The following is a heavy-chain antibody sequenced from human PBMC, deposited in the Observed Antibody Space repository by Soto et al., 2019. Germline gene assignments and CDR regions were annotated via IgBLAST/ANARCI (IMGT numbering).Heavy chain of an antibody. D-gene: IGHD2-15*01. CDR2: IYYSGST. J-gene: IGHJ6*02. CDR1: GGSISSGGYY. V-gene: IGHV4-31*03. Sequence: QVQLQESGPGLVKPSQTLSLTCTVSGGSISSGGYYWSWIRQHPGKGLEWIGYIYYSGSTYYNPSLKSRVTISVDTSKNQFPLKLSSVTAADTAVYYCARALGYCSGGSCYSDYYYYYGMDVWGQGTTVTVSS. CDR3: ARALGYCSGGSCYSDYYYYYGMDV.